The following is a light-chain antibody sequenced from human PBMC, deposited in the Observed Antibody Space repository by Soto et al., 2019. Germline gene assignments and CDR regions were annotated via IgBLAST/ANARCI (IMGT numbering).Light chain of an antibody. CDR2: KAS. CDR3: QHYNSYSEA. Sequence: DIQMSVSPSSMSVSVGDRATITCLSSQTISSWLARYQQKPGKAPKLLIYKASTLKSGVPSRFSGSGSGTEFTLTISSLQPDDFATYYCQHYNSYSEAVGQGTKVDIK. CDR1: QTISSW. V-gene: IGKV1-5*03. J-gene: IGKJ1*01.